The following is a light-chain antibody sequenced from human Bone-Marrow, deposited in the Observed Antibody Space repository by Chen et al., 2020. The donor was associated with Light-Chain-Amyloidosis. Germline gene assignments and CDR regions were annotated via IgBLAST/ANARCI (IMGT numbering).Light chain of an antibody. CDR1: NIGSTS. V-gene: IGLV3-21*02. CDR2: DDI. J-gene: IGLJ3*02. CDR3: QVWDRSSDRPV. Sequence: SYVLTQPSSVSVAPGQTATIACGGNNIGSTSVHWYQQPPGLAPLLVVFDDIDRPSGLPGRLSGSNSGNTATLTISRVEAGDEADYYCQVWDRSSDRPVFGGGTKLTVL.